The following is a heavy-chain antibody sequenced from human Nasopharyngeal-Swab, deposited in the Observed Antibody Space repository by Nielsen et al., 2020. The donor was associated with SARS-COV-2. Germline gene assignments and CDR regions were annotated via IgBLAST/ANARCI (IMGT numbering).Heavy chain of an antibody. CDR1: GFTFSSYS. D-gene: IGHD3-10*01. CDR2: IKQDGSEK. J-gene: IGHJ3*02. Sequence: GESLKISCAASGFTFSSYSMNWVRQAPGKGLEWVANIKQDGSEKYYVDSVKGRFTISRENAKNSLYLQMNSLRAGDTAVYYCARANLGYYYGSGSYAFDIWGQGTMVTVSS. CDR3: ARANLGYYYGSGSYAFDI. V-gene: IGHV3-7*01.